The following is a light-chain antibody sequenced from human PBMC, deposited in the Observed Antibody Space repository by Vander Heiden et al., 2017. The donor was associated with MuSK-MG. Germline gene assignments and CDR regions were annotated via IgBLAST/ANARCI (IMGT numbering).Light chain of an antibody. V-gene: IGKV1-39*01. Sequence: DPVTITCRASQSISSFLNWYQQKPGRAPNLLIYAASSLQSGVPSRFSGGGSGTDFTLTISRLQPEDIATYYCQQCDSTPYTFGQGTKLEIK. J-gene: IGKJ2*01. CDR3: QQCDSTPYT. CDR2: AAS. CDR1: QSISSF.